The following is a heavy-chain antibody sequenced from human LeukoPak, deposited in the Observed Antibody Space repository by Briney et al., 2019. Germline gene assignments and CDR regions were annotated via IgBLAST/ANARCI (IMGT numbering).Heavy chain of an antibody. CDR3: ARVSSSAFDP. J-gene: IGHJ5*02. V-gene: IGHV3-23*01. CDR2: VSGSGGST. Sequence: PGGSLRLSCAASGFTFSNYAMSWVRQAPGKGLEWVSAVSGSGGSTYYADSVKGRFTISRDSSKSTLYLQMNSLRAEDTAVYYCARVSSSAFDPWGQGTLVTVSS. CDR1: GFTFSNYA. D-gene: IGHD6-6*01.